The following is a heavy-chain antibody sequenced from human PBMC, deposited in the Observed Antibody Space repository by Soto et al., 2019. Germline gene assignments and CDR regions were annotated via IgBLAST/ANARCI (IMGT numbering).Heavy chain of an antibody. CDR1: AGSISPYY. Sequence: SETLSLTCTVSAGSISPYYWGWIRQPPGKGPEWIGYIYYTGSTKYNHSLKSRVTISLDTSKSQFSLKLSSVTAADTAVYYCARGSDRNTIFGVVISDFDYWGQGTLVTVSS. V-gene: IGHV4-59*01. CDR2: IYYTGST. D-gene: IGHD3-3*01. J-gene: IGHJ4*02. CDR3: ARGSDRNTIFGVVISDFDY.